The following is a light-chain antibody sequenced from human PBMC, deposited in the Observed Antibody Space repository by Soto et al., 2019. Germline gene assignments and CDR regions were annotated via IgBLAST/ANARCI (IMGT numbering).Light chain of an antibody. V-gene: IGKV2-28*01. CDR2: LGS. CDR3: MQVLQTPYT. CDR1: GDLQRSHGYSY. J-gene: IGKJ2*01. Sequence: DIVMTQSPLSLPVIPGEPASISCRSSGDLQRSHGYSYLDWYLQKPGQSPQLLIYLGSNRASGAPDRFSGSGSGTDFTLKISRVEAEDVGVYYCMQVLQTPYTFGQGTRLEIK.